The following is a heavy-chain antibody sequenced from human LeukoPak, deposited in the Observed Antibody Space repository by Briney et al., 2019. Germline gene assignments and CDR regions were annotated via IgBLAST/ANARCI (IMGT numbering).Heavy chain of an antibody. Sequence: SETLSLTCTVSGGSISSSSYYWGWIRQPPGKGLEWIGSIYYSGSTYYNPSLKSRVTISVDTSKNQFSLKLSSVTAADTALYYCARLWCSGSRCYSVAFDAFDIWGQGTMVTVSS. CDR3: ARLWCSGSRCYSVAFDAFDI. V-gene: IGHV4-39*01. CDR1: GGSISSSSYY. J-gene: IGHJ3*02. D-gene: IGHD2-15*01. CDR2: IYYSGST.